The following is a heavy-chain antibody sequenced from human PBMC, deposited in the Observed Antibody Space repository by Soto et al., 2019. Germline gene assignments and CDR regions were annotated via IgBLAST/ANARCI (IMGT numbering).Heavy chain of an antibody. V-gene: IGHV3-23*01. CDR3: AKDLSGAVAGGYYYYYMDV. CDR1: GFTFSSYA. J-gene: IGHJ6*03. Sequence: PGGSLRLSCAASGFTFSSYAMSWVRQAPGKGLEWVSAISGSGGSTYYADSVKGRFTISRDNSKNTLYLQMNSLRAEDTAVYYCAKDLSGAVAGGYYYYYMDVWGKGTTVTVSS. D-gene: IGHD6-19*01. CDR2: ISGSGGST.